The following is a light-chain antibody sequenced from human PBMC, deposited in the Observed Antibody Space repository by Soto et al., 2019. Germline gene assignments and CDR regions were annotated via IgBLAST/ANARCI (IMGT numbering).Light chain of an antibody. J-gene: IGKJ1*01. V-gene: IGKV1-5*01. CDR2: GAS. Sequence: DIQMTQSPSSLLASVGDRVTITCRASQNISPWVAWYKQKPGKAPKILIYGASSLEGGVPSRFRGSGSGTDFTLTISSLQPDDFETYYCQQTYRTPGTFGQGTNVDIK. CDR3: QQTYRTPGT. CDR1: QNISPW.